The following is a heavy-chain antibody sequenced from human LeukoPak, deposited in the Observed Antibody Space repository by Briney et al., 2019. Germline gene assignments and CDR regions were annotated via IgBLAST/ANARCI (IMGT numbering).Heavy chain of an antibody. CDR3: AREKVRQSGIDV. V-gene: IGHV1-2*06. D-gene: IGHD2-2*01. CDR1: GYTFTGYY. Sequence: ASVKVSCKASGYTFTGYYMHWVRQAPGQGLEWMGRINPNSGGTNYAQKFQRMVTIPTDTSISTAYLELSRLRSDDTSVYYCAREKVRQSGIDVWGQGTTVTVSS. J-gene: IGHJ6*02. CDR2: INPNSGGT.